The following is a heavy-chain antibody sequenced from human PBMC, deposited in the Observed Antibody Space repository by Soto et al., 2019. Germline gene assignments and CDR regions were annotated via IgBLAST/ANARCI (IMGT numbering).Heavy chain of an antibody. CDR2: ISGSGGST. CDR1: GFTFSSYA. CDR3: AKDWYYYDSSCYYYASIDAFDI. V-gene: IGHV3-23*01. J-gene: IGHJ3*02. Sequence: EVQLLESGGGLVQPGGSLRLSCAASGFTFSSYAMSWVRQAPGKGLEWVSAISGSGGSTYYADSVKGRFTISRDNSKNTLYLQMNSLRAEDTAVYYCAKDWYYYDSSCYYYASIDAFDIWGQGTMVTVSS. D-gene: IGHD3-22*01.